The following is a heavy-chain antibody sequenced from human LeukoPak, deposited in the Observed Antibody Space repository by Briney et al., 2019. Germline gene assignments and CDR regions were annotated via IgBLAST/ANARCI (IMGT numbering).Heavy chain of an antibody. Sequence: SETLSLTCTVSGGSISSSSYYWGWIRQPPGKGLEWIGSIYYSGSTYYNPSLKSRVTISVDTSKNQFSLKLSSVTAADTAVYYCARVLLTGDLFFDYWGQGTLVTVSS. D-gene: IGHD7-27*01. CDR2: IYYSGST. J-gene: IGHJ4*02. CDR1: GGSISSSSYY. CDR3: ARVLLTGDLFFDY. V-gene: IGHV4-39*07.